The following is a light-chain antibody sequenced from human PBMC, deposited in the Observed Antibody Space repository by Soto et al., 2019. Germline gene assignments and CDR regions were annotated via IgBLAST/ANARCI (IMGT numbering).Light chain of an antibody. CDR1: QSVSSN. CDR3: QQYNNWRGT. V-gene: IGKV3-15*01. CDR2: GAS. Sequence: EIVMTQSPATLSVSPGERATLSCRASQSVSSNLAWYQQKPGQAPRLLIYGASTRATGIPARISGSGSGTEFTLTNSSLQSEDFAVYYCQQYNNWRGTFGGGTKVEI. J-gene: IGKJ4*01.